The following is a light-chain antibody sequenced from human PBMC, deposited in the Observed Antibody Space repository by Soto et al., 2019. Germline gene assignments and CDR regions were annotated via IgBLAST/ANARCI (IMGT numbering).Light chain of an antibody. V-gene: IGLV1-44*01. J-gene: IGLJ1*01. Sequence: QSALTQPPSASGTPGQRVTVSCSGSSSNIASNTVNWYQQLPGTAPKLPIYSNDQRPSGVPDRFSASTSGTSASLAISGLQSEDEADYYCASWDDSLNGHVFGTGTRSPS. CDR3: ASWDDSLNGHV. CDR2: SND. CDR1: SSNIASNT.